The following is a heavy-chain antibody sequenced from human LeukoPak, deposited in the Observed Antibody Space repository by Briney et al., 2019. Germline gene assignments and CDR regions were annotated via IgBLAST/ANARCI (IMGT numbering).Heavy chain of an antibody. J-gene: IGHJ4*02. V-gene: IGHV3-11*06. D-gene: IGHD1-26*01. CDR1: GFTFSDYY. CDR2: INGPSSDT. Sequence: GGSLRLSCAASGFTFSDYYMSWIRQAPGKGLEWVSYINGPSSDTVYTDSVKGRFTISRDNAKNTLFLQMDSLRAEDTAVYYCAREGSGGIDYWGQGTLVTVSS. CDR3: AREGSGGIDY.